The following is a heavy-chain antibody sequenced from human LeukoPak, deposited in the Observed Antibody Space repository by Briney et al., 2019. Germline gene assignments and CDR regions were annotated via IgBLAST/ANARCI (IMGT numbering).Heavy chain of an antibody. Sequence: PSETLSLTCTVSGGSISGSSYYWGWIRQPPGKGPERIGSISYSGSTYYNPSLKSRVTISVDTSKKQVSLKVTSVTAADTAMCYCARHYDMRYGMDVWGQGTTVTVSS. J-gene: IGHJ6*02. CDR2: ISYSGST. CDR1: GGSISGSSYY. CDR3: ARHYDMRYGMDV. D-gene: IGHD3-9*01. V-gene: IGHV4-39*01.